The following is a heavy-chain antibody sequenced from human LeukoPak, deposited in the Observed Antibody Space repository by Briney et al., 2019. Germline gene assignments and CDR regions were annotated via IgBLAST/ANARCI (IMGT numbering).Heavy chain of an antibody. CDR3: AKVRSFDILTGYYKWFDP. CDR2: LSGSGGST. D-gene: IGHD3-9*01. V-gene: IGHV3-23*01. Sequence: AGGSLRLSCAASGFSFSSYAMSWVRHAPGKGLEWVSALSGSGGSTYYADSVKGRFSISRDNSKNTLYLQMKSLRAEDTAVYYCAKVRSFDILTGYYKWFDPWGQGTPVTVSS. CDR1: GFSFSSYA. J-gene: IGHJ5*02.